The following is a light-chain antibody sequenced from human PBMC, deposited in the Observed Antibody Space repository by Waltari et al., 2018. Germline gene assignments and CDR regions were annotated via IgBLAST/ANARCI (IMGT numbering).Light chain of an antibody. CDR1: SSYVGAFDY. J-gene: IGLJ2*01. CDR2: DVN. Sequence: QSALTQPASVSGSPGQSIAISCTGSSSYVGAFDYVSWYQQHPGKVPKLIIYDVNKRPSAVSHRFSGSKSGSTASLTISGLQPEDEADYYCCSFTSGSSLRFGGGTKLTVL. V-gene: IGLV2-14*03. CDR3: CSFTSGSSLR.